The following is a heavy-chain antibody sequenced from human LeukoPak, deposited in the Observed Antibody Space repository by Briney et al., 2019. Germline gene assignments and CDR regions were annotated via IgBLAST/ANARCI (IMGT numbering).Heavy chain of an antibody. V-gene: IGHV3-21*01. Sequence: GGSLRLSCAASGFTFSSYAMSWVRQAPGKGLEWVSSISSSSSYIYYADSVKGRFTISRDNAKNSLYLQMNSLRAEDTAVYYCARVGGVIGDAFDIWGQGTMVTVSS. CDR2: ISSSSSYI. CDR3: ARVGGVIGDAFDI. CDR1: GFTFSSYA. J-gene: IGHJ3*02. D-gene: IGHD3-16*01.